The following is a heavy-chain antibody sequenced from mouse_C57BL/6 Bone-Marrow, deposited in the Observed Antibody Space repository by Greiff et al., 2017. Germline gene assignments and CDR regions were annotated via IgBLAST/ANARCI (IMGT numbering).Heavy chain of an antibody. CDR3: ARRDVRGDYYAMDY. J-gene: IGHJ4*01. CDR1: GYTFTSYW. CDR2: IYPSASET. V-gene: IGHV1-61*01. Sequence: VQLQPPGAELVRPGSSVKLSCKASGYTFTSYWLDWVKQRPGQGLEWIGNIYPSASETHYNQKFKDNATLTVDKSSSTAYMQLSSLTSEDSAVYYCARRDVRGDYYAMDYWGQGTSVTVSS.